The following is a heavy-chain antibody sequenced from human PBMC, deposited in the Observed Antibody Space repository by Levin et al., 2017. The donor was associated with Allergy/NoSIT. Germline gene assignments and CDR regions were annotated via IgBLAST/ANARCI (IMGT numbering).Heavy chain of an antibody. CDR3: AREQVIGAAGAALDAFDI. Sequence: SQTLSLTCAISGDSVSSTSAAWPWIRQSPSRGLEWLGRTYYRSKWYNAYAVSVKSRINVNPDTSKNQFSLQLNSVTPEDTAVYYCAREQVIGAAGAALDAFDIWGQGTMVTVSS. D-gene: IGHD6-13*01. CDR1: GDSVSSTSAA. CDR2: TYYRSKWYN. V-gene: IGHV6-1*01. J-gene: IGHJ3*02.